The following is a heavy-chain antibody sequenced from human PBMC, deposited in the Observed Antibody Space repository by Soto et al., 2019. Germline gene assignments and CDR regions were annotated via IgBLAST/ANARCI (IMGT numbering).Heavy chain of an antibody. J-gene: IGHJ3*02. CDR3: AREKTRYSGYDYPNYAFDI. Sequence: SVKVSCKASGGTFSSYTISWVRQAPGQGLEWMGRIIPILGIANYAQKFQGRVTITADKSTSTAYMELSSLRSEDTAVYYCAREKTRYSGYDYPNYAFDIWGQGTMVTVSS. CDR1: GGTFSSYT. D-gene: IGHD5-12*01. CDR2: IIPILGIA. V-gene: IGHV1-69*04.